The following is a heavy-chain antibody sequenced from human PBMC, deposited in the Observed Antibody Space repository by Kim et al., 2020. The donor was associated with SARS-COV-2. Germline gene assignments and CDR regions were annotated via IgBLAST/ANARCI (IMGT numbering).Heavy chain of an antibody. CDR1: GGSFSGYY. J-gene: IGHJ6*03. CDR3: TRGTRQWLVRGPYYYYM. CDR2: INHSGST. D-gene: IGHD6-19*01. V-gene: IGHV4-34*01. Sequence: SETLSLTCAAYGGSFSGYYWSWIRQPPGKGLEWIGEINHSGSTNYNPSLKSRVTISVDTSKNQFSLTLSSVTAADTAVYYCTRGTRQWLVRGPYYYYM.